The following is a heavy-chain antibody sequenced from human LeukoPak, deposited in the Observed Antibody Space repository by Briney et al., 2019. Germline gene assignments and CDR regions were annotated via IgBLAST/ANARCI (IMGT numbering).Heavy chain of an antibody. J-gene: IGHJ6*04. D-gene: IGHD6-19*01. V-gene: IGHV1-18*01. Sequence: ASVTLSFTSSGYTFTIYGISWVRQAPGQGQGWMGWISTYNGDANYAQKLQGRVTMTTETSTSTAYMELRSLRSDDTAVYYCARNSSDWYGYMDVWGKGTTVTVSS. CDR3: ARNSSDWYGYMDV. CDR2: ISTYNGDA. CDR1: GYTFTIYG.